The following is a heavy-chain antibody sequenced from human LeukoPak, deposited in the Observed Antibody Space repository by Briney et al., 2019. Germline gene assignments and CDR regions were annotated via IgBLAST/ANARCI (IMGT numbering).Heavy chain of an antibody. D-gene: IGHD1-1*01. CDR3: ARAYISPNWFDP. Sequence: GCSLRLSCAASGFTFSSYAMSWVRQAPGKGLEWVSDISGSGGSTYYADSVKGRFTIFRDNAKNSLYLQMNSLRAEDTAVYYCARAYISPNWFDPWGQGTLVTVSS. CDR2: ISGSGGST. J-gene: IGHJ5*02. V-gene: IGHV3-23*01. CDR1: GFTFSSYA.